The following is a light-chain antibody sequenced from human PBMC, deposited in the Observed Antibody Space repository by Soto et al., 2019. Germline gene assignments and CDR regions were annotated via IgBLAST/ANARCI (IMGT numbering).Light chain of an antibody. CDR3: QQSYVTPT. CDR2: AAS. Sequence: DIQMTQSPSSLSASVGDRVTITCRASQSISSYLNWYQQKPGKAPKLLIYAASSLQSGVPSRFTGSGSGTDFTLTISSLQHEDFATYYCQQSYVTPTFGQGTNVEIK. CDR1: QSISSY. V-gene: IGKV1-39*01. J-gene: IGKJ1*01.